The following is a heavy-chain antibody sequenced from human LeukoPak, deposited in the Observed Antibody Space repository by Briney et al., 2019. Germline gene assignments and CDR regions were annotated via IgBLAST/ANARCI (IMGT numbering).Heavy chain of an antibody. CDR1: GGSFSGYY. CDR2: INHSGST. Sequence: SETLSLTCAVYGGSFSGYYWSWIRQPPGKGLEWIGEINHSGSTNYNPSLKSRVTISVDTSKNQFSLKLSSVTAADTAVYYCARGRSPDYWGQGTLVTVSS. J-gene: IGHJ4*02. CDR3: ARGRSPDY. V-gene: IGHV4-34*01.